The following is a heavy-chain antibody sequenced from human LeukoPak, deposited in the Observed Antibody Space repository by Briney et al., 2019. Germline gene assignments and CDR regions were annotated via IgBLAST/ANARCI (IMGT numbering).Heavy chain of an antibody. D-gene: IGHD3-3*01. J-gene: IGHJ4*02. Sequence: GGSLRLSCAASGFTVSSNYMSWVRQAPGKGLEWVSVIYSGGSTYYADSVKGRFTISRDNSKNTLYLQMNSLRAEDAAVYYCARESTGFWSGYDYWGQGTLVTVSS. V-gene: IGHV3-53*01. CDR1: GFTVSSNY. CDR3: ARESTGFWSGYDY. CDR2: IYSGGST.